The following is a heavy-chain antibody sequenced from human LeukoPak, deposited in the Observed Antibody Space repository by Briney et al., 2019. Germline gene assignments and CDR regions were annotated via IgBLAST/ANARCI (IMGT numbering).Heavy chain of an antibody. CDR3: ARGYYDILTGLGY. D-gene: IGHD3-9*01. CDR1: GYSISSGYY. CDR2: IYHSGST. V-gene: IGHV4-38-2*01. J-gene: IGHJ4*02. Sequence: SETLSLTCAVPGYSISSGYYWGWIRQPPGKGLEWIGSIYHSGSTYYNPSLKSRVTISVDTSKNQFSLKLSSVTAADTAVYYCARGYYDILTGLGYWGQGTLVTVSS.